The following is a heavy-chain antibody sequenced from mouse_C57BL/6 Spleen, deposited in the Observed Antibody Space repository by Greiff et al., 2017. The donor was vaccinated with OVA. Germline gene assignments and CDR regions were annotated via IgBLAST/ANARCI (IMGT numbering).Heavy chain of an antibody. CDR2: IFPGSGST. CDR1: GYTFTDYY. CDR3: ARSYYYGSLYWDIDV. J-gene: IGHJ1*03. V-gene: IGHV1-75*01. Sequence: QVQLQQSGPELVKPGASVKISCKASGYTFTDYYIHWVKQRPGQGLEWIGWIFPGSGSTYYNEKFKGKATLTVDKSSSTAYMLLSSLTSEDSAVYFCARSYYYGSLYWDIDVWGTGTTVTVSS. D-gene: IGHD1-1*01.